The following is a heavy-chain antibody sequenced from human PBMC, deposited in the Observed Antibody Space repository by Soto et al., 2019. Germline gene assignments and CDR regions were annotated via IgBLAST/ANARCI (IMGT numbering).Heavy chain of an antibody. CDR1: GYTFTGYY. CDR3: ARVPHYGDYYYYGMDV. CDR2: INPNSGGT. V-gene: IGHV1-2*04. Sequence: QVQLVQSGAEVKKPGASVKVSCKASGYTFTGYYMHWVRQAPGQGLEWMGWINPNSGGTNYAQKFQGWVTMTRDTSITTAYMELSRLRSDDTAVYYCARVPHYGDYYYYGMDVWGQGTTVTVSS. J-gene: IGHJ6*02. D-gene: IGHD4-17*01.